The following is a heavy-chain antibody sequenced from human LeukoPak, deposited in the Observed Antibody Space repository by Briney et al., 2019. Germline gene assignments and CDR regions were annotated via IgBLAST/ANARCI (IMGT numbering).Heavy chain of an antibody. D-gene: IGHD5/OR15-5a*01. CDR1: GGSISSYY. V-gene: IGHV4-59*08. Sequence: SETLSLTCTVSGGSISSYYWSWIRQPPGKGLEWIGYIYYSGSTNYNPSLKSRVTISVDTSKNQFSLKLSSVTAADTAVYYCARHLRSGPFDIWGQGQWSPSLQ. J-gene: IGHJ3*02. CDR3: ARHLRSGPFDI. CDR2: IYYSGST.